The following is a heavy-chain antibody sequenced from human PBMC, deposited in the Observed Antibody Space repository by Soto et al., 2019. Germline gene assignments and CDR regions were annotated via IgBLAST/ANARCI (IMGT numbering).Heavy chain of an antibody. CDR1: GCTFSSYA. CDR3: ARDFHQGAFDI. J-gene: IGHJ3*02. Sequence: ASVKVSCKASGCTFSSYAISWVRQAPGQGLEWMGGIIPIFGTANYAQKFQGRVTITADKSTSTAYMELSSLRSEDTAVYYCARDFHQGAFDIWGQGTMVTVSS. V-gene: IGHV1-69*06. CDR2: IIPIFGTA.